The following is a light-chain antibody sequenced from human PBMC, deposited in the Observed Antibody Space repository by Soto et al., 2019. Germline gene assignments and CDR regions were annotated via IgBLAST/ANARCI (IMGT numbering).Light chain of an antibody. Sequence: AIRMTQSPSSLSASVGDRVTITCRASQGIGNDLGWYQQKSGKAPKLLIYAASNLQGGVPSRFSGSGSGTDFTLTISGLQPEDVATYYCLQDHSYPLTFGGGTKVDIK. CDR1: QGIGND. CDR2: AAS. CDR3: LQDHSYPLT. J-gene: IGKJ4*01. V-gene: IGKV1-6*01.